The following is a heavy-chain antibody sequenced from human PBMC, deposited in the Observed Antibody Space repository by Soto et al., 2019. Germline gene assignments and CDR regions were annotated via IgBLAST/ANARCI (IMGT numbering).Heavy chain of an antibody. D-gene: IGHD1-20*01. CDR3: ARDPPITSDYAMDV. CDR1: GFALGSCY. V-gene: IGHV3-53*01. Sequence: GGSLRLSCAASGFALGSCYMMWVRQAPGKGLEWVSVTYTGGSTRYADSVKGRFTISSDDSSNTLFLQMNSLRAEDTAVYYCARDPPITSDYAMDVWGQGTTVTVSS. CDR2: TYTGGST. J-gene: IGHJ6*02.